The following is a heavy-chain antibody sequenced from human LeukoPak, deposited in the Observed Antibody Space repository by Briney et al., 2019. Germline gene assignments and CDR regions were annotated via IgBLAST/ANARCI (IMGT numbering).Heavy chain of an antibody. D-gene: IGHD2-15*01. CDR1: GGSFSGYY. Sequence: PSETLSLTCAVYGGSFSGYYWSWIRQPPGKGLEWIGGINHSGSTNYNPSLKSRVTISVDTSKNQFSLKLSSVTAADTAVYYCARSAYCSGGSCYSRPRTNWFDPWGQGTLVTVSS. J-gene: IGHJ5*02. CDR2: INHSGST. V-gene: IGHV4-34*01. CDR3: ARSAYCSGGSCYSRPRTNWFDP.